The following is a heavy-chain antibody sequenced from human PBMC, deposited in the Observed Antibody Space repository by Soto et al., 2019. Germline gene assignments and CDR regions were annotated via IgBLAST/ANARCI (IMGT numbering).Heavy chain of an antibody. J-gene: IGHJ4*02. CDR3: GRLEGLATISYYFDY. D-gene: IGHD3-9*01. CDR1: GGSVTSSPYH. V-gene: IGHV4-39*01. CDR2: VSYNGGA. Sequence: SETLSLTCSVSGGSVTSSPYHWSWIRQSPEKGLEWIGNVSYNGGANYNPSLKGRVTISVDTSKNQVSLKLMSLSAADTAVYYCGRLEGLATISYYFDYWGQGALVTVSS.